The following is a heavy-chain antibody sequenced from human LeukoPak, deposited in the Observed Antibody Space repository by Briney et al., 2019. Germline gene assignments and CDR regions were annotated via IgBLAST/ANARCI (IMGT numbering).Heavy chain of an antibody. CDR3: AKDRYELELRSLCIDY. D-gene: IGHD1-7*01. J-gene: IGHJ4*02. CDR1: GFTFSSYG. CDR2: IRYDGSNK. Sequence: GGSLRLSCAASGFTFSSYGMHWVRQAPGKGLEWVAFIRYDGSNKYYADSVKGRLTISRDNSKNTLYLQMNSLRAEDTAVYYCAKDRYELELRSLCIDYWGQGTLVTVSS. V-gene: IGHV3-30*02.